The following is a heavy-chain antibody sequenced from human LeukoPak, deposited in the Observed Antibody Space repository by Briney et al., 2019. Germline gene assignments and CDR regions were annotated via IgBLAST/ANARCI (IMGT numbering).Heavy chain of an antibody. Sequence: ASVKVSCKASGNTFTAYYMHWVRQAPGQGLEWMGWINPNSGDTNYAQKFQGRVTMTRDTTTSTAYMELSRLRSDDTAVYYCARVGATYSGDPWGQGTLVTVSS. CDR3: ARVGATYSGDP. J-gene: IGHJ5*02. CDR1: GNTFTAYY. D-gene: IGHD1-26*01. CDR2: INPNSGDT. V-gene: IGHV1-2*02.